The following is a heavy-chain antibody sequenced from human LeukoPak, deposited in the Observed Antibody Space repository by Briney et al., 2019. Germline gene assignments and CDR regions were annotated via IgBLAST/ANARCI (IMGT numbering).Heavy chain of an antibody. CDR3: AREGAGSDFWSGYYSFDY. Sequence: LRLSCAASGFTFDDYAMHWIRQPAGKGLEWIGRIYTSGSTNDNPSLKSRVTMSVDTSKNQLSLKLTSVTAADTAVYYCAREGAGSDFWSGYYSFDYWGQGTLVTVSS. J-gene: IGHJ4*02. D-gene: IGHD3-3*01. CDR2: IYTSGST. V-gene: IGHV4-4*07. CDR1: GFTFDDYA.